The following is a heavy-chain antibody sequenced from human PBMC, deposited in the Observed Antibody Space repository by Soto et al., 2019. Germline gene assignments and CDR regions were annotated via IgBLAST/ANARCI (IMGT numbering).Heavy chain of an antibody. V-gene: IGHV3-23*01. J-gene: IGHJ6*02. Sequence: GGSLRLSCAASGFTFSSYAMSWVRQAPGKGLEWVSAISGSGGSTYYADSGKGRFTISRDNSKNTLYQQMNSLRAVETAVHYCAKEHGSHYYDSSGYYYYYYYGMDVWGQGTTVTVSS. CDR2: ISGSGGST. CDR3: AKEHGSHYYDSSGYYYYYYYGMDV. D-gene: IGHD3-22*01. CDR1: GFTFSSYA.